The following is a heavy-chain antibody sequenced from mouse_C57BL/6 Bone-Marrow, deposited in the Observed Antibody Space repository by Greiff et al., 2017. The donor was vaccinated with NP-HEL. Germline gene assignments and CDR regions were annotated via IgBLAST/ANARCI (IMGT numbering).Heavy chain of an antibody. Sequence: DVMLVESGGGLVQPGGSLKLSCAASGFTFSDYYMYWVRQTPEKRLEWVAYISNGGGSTYYPDTVKGRFTISRDNAKNTLYLQMSRLKSEDTAMYYCARQNYYGSSFYYFDYWGQGTTLTVSS. D-gene: IGHD1-1*01. V-gene: IGHV5-12*01. J-gene: IGHJ2*01. CDR2: ISNGGGST. CDR3: ARQNYYGSSFYYFDY. CDR1: GFTFSDYY.